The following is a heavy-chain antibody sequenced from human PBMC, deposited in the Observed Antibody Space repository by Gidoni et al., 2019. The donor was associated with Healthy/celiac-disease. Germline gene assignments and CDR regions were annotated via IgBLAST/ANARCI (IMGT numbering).Heavy chain of an antibody. CDR1: GYSFTSYW. Sequence: EVQLVQSGAEVKQPGEPLKLSCKGSGYSFTSYWIGWVRQMPGKGLEWMGIIYPGESDTRYSPAFQGQVTSSADKSISTAYRQWSSLKASDTAMYYCTRSDLELLDYWGQGTLVTVSS. J-gene: IGHJ4*02. CDR3: TRSDLELLDY. CDR2: IYPGESDT. D-gene: IGHD1-7*01. V-gene: IGHV5-51*03.